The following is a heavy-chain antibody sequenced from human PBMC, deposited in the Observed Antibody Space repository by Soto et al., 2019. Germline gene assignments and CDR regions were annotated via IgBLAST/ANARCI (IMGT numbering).Heavy chain of an antibody. CDR3: ARGVHRQWADF. CDR2: IHYSGST. CDR1: GGSISYYY. Sequence: QVQLQESGPGLVKPSETLSLTCTVSGGSISYYYWSWIRQPPGKGLEWIGYIHYSGSTNYNPSLKSRVTISVDTSKNQFPLRLNSVTASDTAVYYCARGVHRQWADFWGQGTLVTVSS. D-gene: IGHD6-19*01. J-gene: IGHJ4*02. V-gene: IGHV4-59*01.